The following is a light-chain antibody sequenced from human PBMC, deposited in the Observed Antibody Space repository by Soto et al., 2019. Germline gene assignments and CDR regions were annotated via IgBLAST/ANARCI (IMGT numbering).Light chain of an antibody. Sequence: EIVLTQSPGTLSLSPGERATLSCRASQSVSSSYLAWYQQKPGQAPRLLIYGASSRATGIPDRFSGSGSGTDFTLTISRLEPEDFAVYYCQQYNALTFGGGTKVEIK. CDR1: QSVSSSY. CDR3: QQYNALT. V-gene: IGKV3-20*01. CDR2: GAS. J-gene: IGKJ4*01.